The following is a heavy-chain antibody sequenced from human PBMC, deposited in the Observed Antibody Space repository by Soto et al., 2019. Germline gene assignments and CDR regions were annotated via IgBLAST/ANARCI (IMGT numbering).Heavy chain of an antibody. Sequence: QVQLVQSGAEVKKPGSSVKVSCKASGGTFSSYTISWVRQAPGQGLEWMGRIIPILGIANYAQKFQGRVTITADKSTSTAYMELSSLRSEDTAVYYCAREGYGEMATITDAFDIWGQGTMVTVSS. J-gene: IGHJ3*02. CDR2: IIPILGIA. CDR1: GGTFSSYT. D-gene: IGHD5-12*01. CDR3: AREGYGEMATITDAFDI. V-gene: IGHV1-69*08.